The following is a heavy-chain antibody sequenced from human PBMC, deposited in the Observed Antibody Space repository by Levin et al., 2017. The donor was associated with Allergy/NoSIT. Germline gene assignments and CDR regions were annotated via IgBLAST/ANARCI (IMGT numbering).Heavy chain of an antibody. D-gene: IGHD4-23*01. CDR2: IFPSDSDT. Sequence: KVSCQASGYSFTSYWFGWVRQRPGKGLEWMGLIFPSDSDTRVSPSFQGQIIMSVDKSISTAYLQWSSLKALDSAMYYCAIRDSDGSNSFDYWGQGTLVTVSS. J-gene: IGHJ4*02. CDR3: AIRDSDGSNSFDY. CDR1: GYSFTSYW. V-gene: IGHV5-51*01.